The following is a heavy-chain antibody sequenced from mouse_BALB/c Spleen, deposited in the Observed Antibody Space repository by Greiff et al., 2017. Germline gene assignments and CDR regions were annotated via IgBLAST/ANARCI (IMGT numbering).Heavy chain of an antibody. CDR2: IWGDGST. J-gene: IGHJ4*01. CDR1: GFSLTGYG. D-gene: IGHD2-1*01. V-gene: IGHV2-6-7*01. Sequence: QVQLKESGPGLVAPSQSLSITCTVSGFSLTGYGVNWVRQPPGKGLEWLGMIWGDGSTDYNSALKSRLSISKENSKSQVFLIMNSLQTDDTARYYCARNGNYGYAMDYWGQGTSVTVSS. CDR3: ARNGNYGYAMDY.